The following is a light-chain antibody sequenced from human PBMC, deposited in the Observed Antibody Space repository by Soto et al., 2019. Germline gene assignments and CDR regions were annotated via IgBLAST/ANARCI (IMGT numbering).Light chain of an antibody. CDR2: GAS. V-gene: IGKV3-20*01. Sequence: EIVLTQSPATLSLSPGERATLSCRASQSVSSNFLAWYQQKPGQAPRLLIYGASSRATGITDRFSGSGSGTEFTITISRLEPEDFAVYYCQQYCTSPVTFGGGTKVEIK. CDR3: QQYCTSPVT. CDR1: QSVSSNF. J-gene: IGKJ4*01.